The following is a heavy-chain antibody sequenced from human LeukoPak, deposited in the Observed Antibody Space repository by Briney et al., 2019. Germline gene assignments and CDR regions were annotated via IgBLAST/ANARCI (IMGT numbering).Heavy chain of an antibody. CDR1: GGSISSSSYY. J-gene: IGHJ4*02. CDR3: ASVSSTSCSD. D-gene: IGHD2-2*01. V-gene: IGHV4-39*07. Sequence: SETLSLTCTVSGGSISSSSYYWGWIRQPPGKGLEWIGSIYYSGSTYYNPSLKSRVTISVDTSKNQFSLKLSSVTAADTAVYYCASVSSTSCSDWGQGTLVTVSS. CDR2: IYYSGST.